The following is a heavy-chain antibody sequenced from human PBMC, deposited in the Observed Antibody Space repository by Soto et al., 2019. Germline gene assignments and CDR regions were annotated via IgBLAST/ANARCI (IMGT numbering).Heavy chain of an antibody. CDR3: ARDYYDSSGYYQGGPVH. V-gene: IGHV3-23*01. CDR2: ISGSGGST. J-gene: IGHJ4*02. D-gene: IGHD3-22*01. CDR1: GFTLSSYA. Sequence: PGGSLRLSCAASGFTLSSYAMSWVRQAAGKGLEWVSAISGSGGSTYYADSVKGRFTISRDNSKNTLYLQMNSLRAEDTAVYDCARDYYDSSGYYQGGPVHWGQGTLVTVSS.